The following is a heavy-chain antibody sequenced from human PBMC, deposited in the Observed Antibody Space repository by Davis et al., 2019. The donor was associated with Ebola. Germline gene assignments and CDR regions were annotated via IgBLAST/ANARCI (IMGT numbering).Heavy chain of an antibody. V-gene: IGHV3-30*02. CDR2: IGYDGNNK. J-gene: IGHJ6*02. CDR3: AKMETYYEGSGRNFYYGMDV. Sequence: PGGSLRLSCAASGFSFSSFGIHWVRQAPGKGLEWVAFIGYDGNNKYYADSVKGRFTISRDNSKNTLYLQMNSLRAEDTAVYSCAKMETYYEGSGRNFYYGMDVWGRGTTVTVSS. D-gene: IGHD3-10*01. CDR1: GFSFSSFG.